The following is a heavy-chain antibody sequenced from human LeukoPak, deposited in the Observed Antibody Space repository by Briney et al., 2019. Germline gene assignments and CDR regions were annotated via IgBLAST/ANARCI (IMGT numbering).Heavy chain of an antibody. V-gene: IGHV4-34*01. CDR1: GGSFSGYY. CDR2: INHSGST. Sequence: SETLSLTCAVYGGSFSGYYWSWIRQPPGKGLEWIGEINHSGSTNYNPSLKSRVTISVDTSKNQFSLKLSSVTAADTAVYYCARVYYSSSYDYWYFDLWGRGTLVTVSS. CDR3: ARVYYSSSYDYWYFDL. J-gene: IGHJ2*01. D-gene: IGHD6-13*01.